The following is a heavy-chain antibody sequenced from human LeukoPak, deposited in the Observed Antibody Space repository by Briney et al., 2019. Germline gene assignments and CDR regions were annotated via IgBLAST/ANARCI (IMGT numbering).Heavy chain of an antibody. D-gene: IGHD3-22*01. CDR1: GGTFSSYA. V-gene: IGHV1-69*13. Sequence: ASVKVSCKASGGTFSSYAISWVRQAPGQGLEWMGGIIPIFGTANYAQKLQGRVTITADESTSTAYMELSSLRSEDTAVYYCATNSGYYTIEEFDYWGQGTLVTVSS. CDR2: IIPIFGTA. CDR3: ATNSGYYTIEEFDY. J-gene: IGHJ4*02.